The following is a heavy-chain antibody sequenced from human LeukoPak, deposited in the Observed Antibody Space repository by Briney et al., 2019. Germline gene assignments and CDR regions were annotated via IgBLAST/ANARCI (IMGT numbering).Heavy chain of an antibody. CDR1: GFTFSDYY. J-gene: IGHJ5*02. CDR3: ARVVTTVTNWFDP. V-gene: IGHV3-11*06. CDR2: ISSSSSYI. D-gene: IGHD4-17*01. Sequence: GGSLRLSCAASGFTFSDYYMSWIRQAPGKGLEWVSSISSSSSYIYYADSVKGRFTISRDNAKNSLYLQMNSLRAEDTAVYYCARVVTTVTNWFDPWGQGTLVTVSS.